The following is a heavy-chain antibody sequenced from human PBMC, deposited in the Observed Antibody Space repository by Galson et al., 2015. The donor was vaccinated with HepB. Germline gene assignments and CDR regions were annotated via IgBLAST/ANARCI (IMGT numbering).Heavy chain of an antibody. CDR2: INPNSGGT. CDR1: GYTFTGYY. J-gene: IGHJ6*02. Sequence: SVKVSCKASGYTFTGYYMHWVRQAPGQGLEWMGWINPNSGGTNYARKFQGWVTMTRDTSISTAYMELSRLRSDDTAVYYCARAYCSGGSCNYYYGMDVWGQGTTVTVSS. CDR3: ARAYCSGGSCNYYYGMDV. V-gene: IGHV1-2*04. D-gene: IGHD2-15*01.